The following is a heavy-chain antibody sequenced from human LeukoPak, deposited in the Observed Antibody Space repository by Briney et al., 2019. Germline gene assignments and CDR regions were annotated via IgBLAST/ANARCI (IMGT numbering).Heavy chain of an antibody. Sequence: GRSLRLSCAASGFTFNSYGMHWVRQAPGKGLEWVAVIWYDGNNKYYADSVKGRFTISRDNSKNTLYLQMNSVRAEDTAVYYCARDMTYYYGMDVWGQGTTVTVSS. J-gene: IGHJ6*02. CDR3: ARDMTYYYGMDV. D-gene: IGHD3-16*01. V-gene: IGHV3-33*01. CDR1: GFTFNSYG. CDR2: IWYDGNNK.